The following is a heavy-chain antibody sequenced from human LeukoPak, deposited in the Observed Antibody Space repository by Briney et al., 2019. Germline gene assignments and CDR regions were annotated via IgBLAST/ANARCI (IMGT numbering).Heavy chain of an antibody. D-gene: IGHD3-10*01. CDR1: GFTFSSYA. CDR3: ARGQSGTPHYYYGMDV. V-gene: IGHV3-23*01. CDR2: ITTSDGNT. J-gene: IGHJ6*02. Sequence: PGGSLRLSCAASGFTFSSYAMSWVRQAPGKGLEWASTITTSDGNTYYADSVKGRFTVSRDNSKNTLSLQMNSLREEDTAVYYCARGQSGTPHYYYGMDVWGQGTTVTVSS.